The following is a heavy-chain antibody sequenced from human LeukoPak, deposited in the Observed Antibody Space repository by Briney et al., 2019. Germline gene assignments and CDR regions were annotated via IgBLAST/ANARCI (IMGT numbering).Heavy chain of an antibody. CDR2: IGTAGDT. V-gene: IGHV3-13*01. CDR1: GFTFSDYD. D-gene: IGHD2-2*01. CDR3: AKGNADKPPYASWQWYY. J-gene: IGHJ4*02. Sequence: GGSLRLSCAASGFTFSDYDMHWVRQATGKGLEWVSAIGTAGDTYYTGSVKGRFTISRENAKNSLYLQMNSLRAEDTAVYYCAKGNADKPPYASWQWYYWGQGTLVTVSS.